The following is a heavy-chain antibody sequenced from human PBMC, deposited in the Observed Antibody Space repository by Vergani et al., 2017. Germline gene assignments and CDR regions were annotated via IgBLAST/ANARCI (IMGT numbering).Heavy chain of an antibody. V-gene: IGHV4-34*01. Sequence: QVQLQQWGAGLLKPSETLSLTCAVYGGSFSGYYWSWIRQPPGKGLEWIGEINHSGSTNYNPYLKSRVTISVDTSKNQFSLKLSSVTAADTAVYYCARARPNNSSSWSRDYWGQGTLVTVSS. CDR2: INHSGST. J-gene: IGHJ4*02. CDR1: GGSFSGYY. D-gene: IGHD6-13*01. CDR3: ARARPNNSSSWSRDY.